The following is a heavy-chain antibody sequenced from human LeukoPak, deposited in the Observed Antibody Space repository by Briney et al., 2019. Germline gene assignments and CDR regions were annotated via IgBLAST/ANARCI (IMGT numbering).Heavy chain of an antibody. V-gene: IGHV3-23*01. J-gene: IGHJ5*02. CDR2: ISGSGGST. CDR1: GFTFSNYA. Sequence: GGSLRLSCAASGFTFSNYAMSWVRQAPGKGLEWVSAISGSGGSTYYADSVKGRFTISRDNSKNTLYLQINTLRAEDTAIYYCAKDCGWLHFCSWGQGTLVTVSS. CDR3: AKDCGWLHFCS. D-gene: IGHD5-24*01.